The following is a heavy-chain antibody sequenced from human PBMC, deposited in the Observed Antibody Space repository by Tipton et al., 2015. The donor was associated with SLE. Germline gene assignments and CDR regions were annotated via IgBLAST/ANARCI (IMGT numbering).Heavy chain of an antibody. D-gene: IGHD6-19*01. V-gene: IGHV4-34*01. CDR2: INHSGST. Sequence: TLSLTCAVYGGSFSGYYWSWIRQPPGKGLEWIGEINHSGSTNYSPSLKSRVTISVDTSKNQFSLKLSSVTAADTAVYYCATYSSGWSGAFDIWGQGTMVTVSS. CDR3: ATYSSGWSGAFDI. CDR1: GGSFSGYY. J-gene: IGHJ3*02.